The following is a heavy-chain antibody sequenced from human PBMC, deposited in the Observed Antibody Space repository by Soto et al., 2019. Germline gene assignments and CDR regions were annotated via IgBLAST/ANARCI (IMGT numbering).Heavy chain of an antibody. V-gene: IGHV4-31*03. CDR1: GGSISSGASY. D-gene: IGHD6-19*01. CDR3: AGDWTSGWVDS. Sequence: QVQLQESGPGLVKPSQTLSLTCTVSGGSISSGASYWTWIRQHPGKGLEWIGYIYYSGSTYYNPSLKSRVTISVDTSENQFSLILSSVTAADTAVYYCAGDWTSGWVDSWGQGILVTVSS. J-gene: IGHJ4*02. CDR2: IYYSGST.